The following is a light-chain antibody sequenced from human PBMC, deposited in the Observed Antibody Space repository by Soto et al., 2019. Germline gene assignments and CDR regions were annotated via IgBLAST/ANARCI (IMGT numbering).Light chain of an antibody. CDR1: APFIGNHC. V-gene: IGLV1-51*01. Sequence: QSALTQPPSVSATPGQTVTISCSGTAPFIGNHCVSWYQQLPGTAPKLLIYDDDKRPSGIPDRFSGSKSGTSATLGITGFQTGDEADYYCGSWDSSLSAYVFGTGTKVTVL. J-gene: IGLJ1*01. CDR2: DDD. CDR3: GSWDSSLSAYV.